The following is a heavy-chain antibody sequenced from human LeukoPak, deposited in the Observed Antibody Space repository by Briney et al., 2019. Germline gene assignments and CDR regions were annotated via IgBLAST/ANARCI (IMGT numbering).Heavy chain of an antibody. CDR2: INHSGST. CDR3: ARRKGYCSGGSCYSGSGYYSRPFDY. D-gene: IGHD2-15*01. CDR1: GGSFRGYY. V-gene: IGHV4-34*01. J-gene: IGHJ4*02. Sequence: PSETLSLTCAVYGGSFRGYYWSWIRQPPGKGLEWIGEINHSGSTNYNPSLKSRVTISVDTSKNQFSLKLSSVTAADTAVYYCARRKGYCSGGSCYSGSGYYSRPFDYWGQGTLVTVSS.